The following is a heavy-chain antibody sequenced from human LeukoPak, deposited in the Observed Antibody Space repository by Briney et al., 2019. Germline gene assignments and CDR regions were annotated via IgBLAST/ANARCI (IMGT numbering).Heavy chain of an antibody. J-gene: IGHJ3*02. Sequence: SQTLSLTCAISGDSVSSNSAAWNWIRQSPSRGLEWLGRTYYRSKWYKDYAVSVKSRITINPDTSKNQFSLQLNSVTPEDTAVYYCARDNRHYDSSGYPADAFDIWGQGTMVTVSS. V-gene: IGHV6-1*01. D-gene: IGHD3-22*01. CDR1: GDSVSSNSAA. CDR2: TYYRSKWYK. CDR3: ARDNRHYDSSGYPADAFDI.